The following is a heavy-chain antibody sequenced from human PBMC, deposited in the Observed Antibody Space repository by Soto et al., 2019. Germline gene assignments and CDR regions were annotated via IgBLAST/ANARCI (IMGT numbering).Heavy chain of an antibody. J-gene: IGHJ4*02. CDR1: GFTVSNNY. Sequence: EVQLVESGGGLIQPGGSLRLSCAVSGFTVSNNYMSWVRQAPGKGLEGVSVIYSGGYTAYGDSVKGRFTISRDNSKNTIYHKMKRLGARGTGLFFGAKPPGGGGYWGQGTLVTVSS. CDR2: IYSGGYT. V-gene: IGHV3-53*01. D-gene: IGHD3-10*01. CDR3: AKPPGGGGY.